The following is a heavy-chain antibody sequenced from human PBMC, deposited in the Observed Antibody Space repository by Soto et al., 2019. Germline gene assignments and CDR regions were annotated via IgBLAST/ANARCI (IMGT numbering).Heavy chain of an antibody. CDR3: AKTVEMATIRPFDY. V-gene: IGHV3-23*01. CDR1: GFTFSSYA. J-gene: IGHJ4*02. Sequence: PGGSLRLSCAASGFTFSSYAMTWVRQAPGKGLEWVSAISSGGGTTYYADSVKGRFTISRDNSKNTLYLQMSSLRADDTAIYYCAKTVEMATIRPFDYWGQGTLVTVSS. CDR2: ISSGGGTT.